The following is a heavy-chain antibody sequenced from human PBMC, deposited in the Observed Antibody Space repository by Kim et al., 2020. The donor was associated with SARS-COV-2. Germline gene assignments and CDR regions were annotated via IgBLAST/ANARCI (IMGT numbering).Heavy chain of an antibody. CDR1: GFTFSDYY. CDR2: ISSSGSTI. V-gene: IGHV3-11*01. D-gene: IGHD3-10*01. CDR3: ARGSAMGFGEVFDC. Sequence: GGSLRLSCAASGFTFSDYYMSWIRQAPGKGLEWVSYISSSGSTIYYADSVKGRFIISRDNAKNSLYLQMNSLRAEETAVYYCARGSAMGFGEVFDCWGQGALVTVSS. J-gene: IGHJ4*02.